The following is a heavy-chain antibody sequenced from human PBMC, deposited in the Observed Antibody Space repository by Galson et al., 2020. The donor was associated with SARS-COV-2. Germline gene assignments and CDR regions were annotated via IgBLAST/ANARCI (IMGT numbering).Heavy chain of an antibody. CDR3: SKNLEPYDCGDYFDY. J-gene: IGHJ4*02. V-gene: IGHV3-23*01. Sequence: GSLRLSCAASGFTFSSYAMRWVRQAPGKGLEWVSAISGSGGSTYSADSVKGRFTISRDNSKNTLYLQLNSLSAEDTAVYYCSKNLEPYDCGDYFDYWGQGTLVTVSS. CDR1: GFTFSSYA. D-gene: IGHD4-17*01. CDR2: ISGSGGST.